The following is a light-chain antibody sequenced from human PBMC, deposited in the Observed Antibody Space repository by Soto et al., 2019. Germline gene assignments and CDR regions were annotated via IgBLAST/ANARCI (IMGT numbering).Light chain of an antibody. CDR3: QQYDSYET. J-gene: IGKJ1*01. V-gene: IGKV1-5*01. Sequence: DIQMTQSPSTLSASVGDRVTITCRASQSILSWLAWYQHKPGKAPKLLIYDASSLESGVPSRFSGSRSGTEFTLTISSLQPDDIATYYCQQYDSYETFGQGTKVDIK. CDR2: DAS. CDR1: QSILSW.